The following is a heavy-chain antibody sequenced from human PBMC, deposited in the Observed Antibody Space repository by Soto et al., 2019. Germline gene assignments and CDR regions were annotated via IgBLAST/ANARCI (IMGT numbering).Heavy chain of an antibody. Sequence: SETLSLTCTVSGGSIISYYWSWIRQPPGKGLEWIGYIYYSGSTNYNPSLKSRVTISVDTSKNQFSLKLSSVTAADTAVYYCARNNYDFRSGYSGYYYMDXWGRGTTVTVSS. J-gene: IGHJ6*03. V-gene: IGHV4-59*12. D-gene: IGHD3-3*01. CDR3: ARNNYDFRSGYSGYYYMDX. CDR1: GGSIISYY. CDR2: IYYSGST.